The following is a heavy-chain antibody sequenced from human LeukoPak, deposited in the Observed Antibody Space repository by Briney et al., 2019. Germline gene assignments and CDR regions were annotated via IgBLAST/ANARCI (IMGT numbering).Heavy chain of an antibody. CDR2: ISGSSRHK. J-gene: IGHJ4*02. CDR3: ARTTNFAAGYYIDY. CDR1: GFTFSSYT. D-gene: IGHD3-3*01. V-gene: IGHV3-21*01. Sequence: GGSLRLSCAASGFTFSSYTMNWVRQAPGKGLEWVSSISGSSRHKYYADSVKGRFTISRDNAKNSLYLQMNSLRAEDTAVYYCARTTNFAAGYYIDYWGQGTLVTVSS.